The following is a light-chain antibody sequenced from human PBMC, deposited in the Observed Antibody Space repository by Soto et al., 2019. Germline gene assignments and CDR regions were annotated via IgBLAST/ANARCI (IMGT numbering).Light chain of an antibody. V-gene: IGKV3-11*01. CDR2: DAS. J-gene: IGKJ4*01. Sequence: IVLKQSPATLSLSPGERATLSCRASQSVRSYLAWYQQKPGQAPRLLIYDASNRATGIPARFSGSGSGTDFTLTISSLEPEDFAVYYCQHRSSWPLPFGGGTKVDIK. CDR1: QSVRSY. CDR3: QHRSSWPLP.